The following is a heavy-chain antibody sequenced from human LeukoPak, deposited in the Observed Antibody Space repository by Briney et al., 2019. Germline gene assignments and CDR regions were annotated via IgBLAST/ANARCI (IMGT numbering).Heavy chain of an antibody. CDR1: GFTFDDYA. CDR2: ISGTGGST. V-gene: IGHV3-43*02. D-gene: IGHD6-19*01. Sequence: GGSLRLSCAASGFTFDDYAMHWVRQAPGKGLEWVSRISGTGGSTYYADSVKGRFTISRDNSKNSLYLQMNSLRTEDTALYYCVAVAGTLWVAYWYFDLWGRGTLVTVSS. J-gene: IGHJ2*01. CDR3: VAVAGTLWVAYWYFDL.